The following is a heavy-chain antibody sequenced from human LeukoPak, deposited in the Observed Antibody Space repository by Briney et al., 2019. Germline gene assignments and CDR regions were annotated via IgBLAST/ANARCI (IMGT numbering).Heavy chain of an antibody. CDR1: EFTVSSNY. D-gene: IGHD4-17*01. Sequence: GGSLRLSCAASEFTVSSNYMSWVRKAPGKGLKWVSVIYSGGSTYYADSVKGRFTISRDNSKNTLYLQMNSLRAEDTAVYYCARAGTVTYIFDYWGQGTLVTVSS. CDR2: IYSGGST. J-gene: IGHJ4*02. CDR3: ARAGTVTYIFDY. V-gene: IGHV3-66*01.